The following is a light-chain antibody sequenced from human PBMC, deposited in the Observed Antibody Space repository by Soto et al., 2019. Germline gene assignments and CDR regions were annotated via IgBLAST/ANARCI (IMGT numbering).Light chain of an antibody. CDR2: KAS. CDR3: QHYKSYPRT. V-gene: IGKV1-5*03. J-gene: IGKJ1*01. Sequence: DIQMTQSPSTMSASVGDRVTITCRASQSIDSWLAWYQQKPGKAPKFLMYKASNLESGVPSRFSGSGSETEFTLTISSLQPDDFATYYCQHYKSYPRTFGQGTKVEFK. CDR1: QSIDSW.